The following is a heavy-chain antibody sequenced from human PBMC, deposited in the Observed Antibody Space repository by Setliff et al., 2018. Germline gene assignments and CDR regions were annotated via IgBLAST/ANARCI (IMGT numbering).Heavy chain of an antibody. CDR2: IYYSGST. CDR3: AREGSYDSIRFYGMDV. Sequence: SETLSLTCTVSGGSISSGDYYWSWIRQPPGKGLEWTGYIYYSGSTYYNPSLKSRVTISVDTSKNQFSLKLSSVTAADTAVYYCAREGSYDSIRFYGMDVWGQGTTVTVSS. CDR1: GGSISSGDYY. J-gene: IGHJ6*02. D-gene: IGHD3-22*01. V-gene: IGHV4-30-4*08.